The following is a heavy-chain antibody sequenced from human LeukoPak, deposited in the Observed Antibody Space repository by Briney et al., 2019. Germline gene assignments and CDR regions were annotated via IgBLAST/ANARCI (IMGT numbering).Heavy chain of an antibody. CDR3: ARQYCTSTTCYHREFDF. CDR1: GYSFTNYW. CDR2: IYPGDSNT. D-gene: IGHD2-2*01. J-gene: IGHJ4*02. V-gene: IGHV5-51*01. Sequence: GESLKISCKGSGYSFTNYWIAWVRQMPGKGLECMGIIYPGDSNTKYSPSFQGLVTISADKSISPAYLQWSSLKASDTSIYYCARQYCTSTTCYHREFDFWGQGTLVTVSS.